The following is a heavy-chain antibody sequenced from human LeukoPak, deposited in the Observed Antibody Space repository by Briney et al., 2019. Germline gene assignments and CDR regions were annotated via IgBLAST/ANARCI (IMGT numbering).Heavy chain of an antibody. J-gene: IGHJ4*02. CDR3: ARVEYSGYDRSVYFDY. D-gene: IGHD5-12*01. CDR1: GYTFTGYY. CDR2: INPNSGGT. Sequence: ASVKVSCKASGYTFTGYYMHWVRQAPGQGLEWMGWINPNSGGTNYAQKFQGRVTMTRDTSISTAYMELSRLRSDDTAVYYCARVEYSGYDRSVYFDYWGREPWSPSPQ. V-gene: IGHV1-2*02.